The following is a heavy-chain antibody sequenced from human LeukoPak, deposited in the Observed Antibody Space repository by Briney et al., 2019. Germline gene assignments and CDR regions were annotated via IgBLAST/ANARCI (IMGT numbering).Heavy chain of an antibody. CDR2: IYSGGRT. D-gene: IGHD6-6*01. Sequence: PGGSLRLSCAASGFIVSSNFMSWVRQAPGKGLEWVSVIYSGGRTYYADSVKGRFTISGDNSKNTLYLQMNGLRVEDTAVYYCARDNAPYTSSSSGLGLFDYWGQGTLVTVSS. CDR3: ARDNAPYTSSSSGLGLFDY. V-gene: IGHV3-53*01. CDR1: GFIVSSNF. J-gene: IGHJ4*02.